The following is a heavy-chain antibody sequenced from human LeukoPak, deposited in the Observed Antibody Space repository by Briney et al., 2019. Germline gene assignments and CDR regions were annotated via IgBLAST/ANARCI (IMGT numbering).Heavy chain of an antibody. CDR2: ISWNSGSV. CDR3: AKSLGASSSWYAIDY. D-gene: IGHD6-13*01. V-gene: IGHV3-9*01. Sequence: PGRSLRLSCAASGFTFDDFAMSWVRQAPGKGLEWVSGISWNSGSVGYADSVKGRFTISRDNAKNSLYLQINSLRAEDTALYYCAKSLGASSSWYAIDYWGQGTLVTVSS. J-gene: IGHJ4*02. CDR1: GFTFDDFA.